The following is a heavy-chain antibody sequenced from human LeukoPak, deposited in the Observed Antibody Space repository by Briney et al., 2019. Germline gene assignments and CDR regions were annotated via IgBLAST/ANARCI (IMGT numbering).Heavy chain of an antibody. CDR3: ARDRPYSSHYGHLFDY. J-gene: IGHJ4*02. CDR2: INPSGGST. Sequence: ASVKVSCKASGYTFTSYYMHWVRQAPGQGLEWMGIINPSGGSTSYAQKFQGRVTMTRDMSTSIVYMELSSLRSEDTAVYYCARDRPYSSHYGHLFDYWGQGTLVTVSS. D-gene: IGHD6-19*01. V-gene: IGHV1-46*01. CDR1: GYTFTSYY.